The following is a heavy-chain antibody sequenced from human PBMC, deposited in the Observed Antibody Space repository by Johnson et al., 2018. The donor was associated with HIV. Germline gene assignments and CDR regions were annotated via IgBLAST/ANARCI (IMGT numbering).Heavy chain of an antibody. J-gene: IGHJ3*02. CDR1: GFSFSNYA. CDR3: ARDTEYSSNWYAFDI. CDR2: ISYDGSNK. V-gene: IGHV3-30-3*01. D-gene: IGHD6-13*01. Sequence: VQLVESGGGVVQPGRSLRLSCAASGFSFSNYAMHWVRQAPGKGPEWVAFISYDGSNKYYADSVKGRFTISKDNSKNTLYLQVKSLRAEDTAVYYCARDTEYSSNWYAFDIWGQGTMVTVSS.